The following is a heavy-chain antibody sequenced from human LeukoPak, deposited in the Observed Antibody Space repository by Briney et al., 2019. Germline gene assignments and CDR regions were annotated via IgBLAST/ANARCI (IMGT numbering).Heavy chain of an antibody. V-gene: IGHV4-39*01. D-gene: IGHD2-2*02. Sequence: SETLSLTCTVSGASIYTSSSSWGWIRQPPGKGLEWIASVYYTGSTYYSPSLKSRATISVDTSKNQFSLELNSVTAADTAVYYCTTSRTNDCSSPSCYTDYWGQGTLVTVSS. CDR1: GASIYTSSSS. CDR2: VYYTGST. CDR3: TTSRTNDCSSPSCYTDY. J-gene: IGHJ4*02.